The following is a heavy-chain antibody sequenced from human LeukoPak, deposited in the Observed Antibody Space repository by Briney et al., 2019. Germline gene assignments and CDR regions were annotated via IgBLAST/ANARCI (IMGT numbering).Heavy chain of an antibody. CDR1: GYTFTGYY. J-gene: IGHJ6*03. V-gene: IGHV1-2*02. CDR2: INPNSGGT. CDR3: ARYPDYYYYMDV. Sequence: ASVKVSCKASGYTFTGYYMHWVRQAPGQGLKWMGWINPNSGGTNYAQKFQGRVTMTRDTSVSTAYMELSRLRSDDTAVYYCARYPDYYYYMDVWGKGTTVTVSS.